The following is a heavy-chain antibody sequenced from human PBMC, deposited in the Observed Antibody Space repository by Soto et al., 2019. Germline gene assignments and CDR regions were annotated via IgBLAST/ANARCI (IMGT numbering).Heavy chain of an antibody. V-gene: IGHV1-69*01. CDR2: IIPIFGTA. CDR3: AREFPSSRSDP. CDR1: GGTFSSYA. J-gene: IGHJ5*02. Sequence: QVQLVQSGAEVKKPGSSVKVSCKASGGTFSSYAITWVRQAPGQGLEWMGGIIPIFGTANYAQKCQGRVTSTADEALTTAYWVLSSLRSEDPVVYYCAREFPSSRSDPWGQGTLVTVSS.